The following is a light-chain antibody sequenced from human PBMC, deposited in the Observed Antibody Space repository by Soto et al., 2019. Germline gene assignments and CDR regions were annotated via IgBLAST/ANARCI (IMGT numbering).Light chain of an antibody. V-gene: IGLV2-23*02. CDR3: CSYAGSSTSYV. CDR2: EVS. J-gene: IGLJ1*01. Sequence: QSVLTQPASVSGSPGQSITISCTGTSSDVGSYNLVSWYQQHPGKAPKLMIYEVSKRPSGVSNRFSGSKSGNTASLTISGLQAEDEADYYCCSYAGSSTSYVFGPGTMVTV. CDR1: SSDVGSYNL.